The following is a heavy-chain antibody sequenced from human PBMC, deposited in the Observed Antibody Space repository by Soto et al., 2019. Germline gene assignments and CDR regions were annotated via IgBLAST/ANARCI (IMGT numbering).Heavy chain of an antibody. D-gene: IGHD3-22*01. J-gene: IGHJ5*02. CDR3: AITKTYYYDDSTYYLPAFDP. CDR2: IIPVLTTT. CDR1: GGTFSTSS. Sequence: QVQLVQSGAEVKEPGSSVKVSCKASGGTFSTSSISWVRQAPGQGLEWMGGIIPVLTTTKNAQKFQGRVTVTADASTRTVYMELSSLRSEDTAVYYCAITKTYYYDDSTYYLPAFDPWGQGTLVTVSS. V-gene: IGHV1-69*01.